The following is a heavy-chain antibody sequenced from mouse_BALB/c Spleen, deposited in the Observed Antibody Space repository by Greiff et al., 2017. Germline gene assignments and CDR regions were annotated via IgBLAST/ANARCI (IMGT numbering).Heavy chain of an antibody. Sequence: DVQLVESGGGLVQPGGSLKLSCAASGFTFSSYGMSWVRQTPDKRLELVATINSNGGSTYYPDSVKGRFTISRDNAKNTLYLQMSSLKSEDTAMYYCAREDGKLDYWGQGTTLTGSS. D-gene: IGHD2-1*01. CDR1: GFTFSSYG. CDR2: INSNGGST. J-gene: IGHJ2*01. CDR3: AREDGKLDY. V-gene: IGHV5-6-3*01.